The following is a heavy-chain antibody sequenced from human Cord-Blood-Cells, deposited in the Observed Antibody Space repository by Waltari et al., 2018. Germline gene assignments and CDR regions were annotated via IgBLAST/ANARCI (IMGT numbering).Heavy chain of an antibody. D-gene: IGHD1-26*01. V-gene: IGHV4-34*01. CDR1: GGSFSGYY. J-gene: IGHJ3*02. CDR3: ATRYSGSYYAFDI. CDR2: INHSGNT. Sequence: QVQLQQWGAGLLKPSETLSLTCAVYGGSFSGYYWRWIPQPPGKGLEWLGEINHSGNTNYNPSLKSRVTISVDTSKNQFSLKLSSVTAADTAVYYCATRYSGSYYAFDIWGQGTMVTVSS.